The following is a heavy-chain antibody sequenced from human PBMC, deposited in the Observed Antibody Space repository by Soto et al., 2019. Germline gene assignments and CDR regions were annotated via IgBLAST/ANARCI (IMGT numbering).Heavy chain of an antibody. J-gene: IGHJ4*02. V-gene: IGHV4-34*01. CDR3: ARGHLPGGNTFYYDY. CDR1: GGSFSGNY. D-gene: IGHD2-15*01. Sequence: QVQLQQWGAGLLKPSETLSLTCTVYGGSFSGNYWSWIRQPPGMGLAWIGEISHSGSGNNYNPSLNSRVTISVDTSKNQFSLKLSSVTAADTAMYYCARGHLPGGNTFYYDYWGQGTLVTVSS. CDR2: ISHSGSGN.